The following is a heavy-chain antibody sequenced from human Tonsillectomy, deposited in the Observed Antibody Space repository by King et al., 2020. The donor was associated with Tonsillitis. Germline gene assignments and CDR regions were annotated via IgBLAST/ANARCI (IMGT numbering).Heavy chain of an antibody. Sequence: VQLVESGGGLVQPGGSLRLSCAASGFTFSSYSMNWVRQAPGKGLEWVSYISSSSSTIYYADSVKGRFTISRDNDKNSLYLQMNSLRDEDTAVYYCASSSWHRLSRGWPHPNGSGSYYLAFDIWGQGTMVTVSS. CDR1: GFTFSSYS. D-gene: IGHD3-10*01. CDR3: ASSSWHRLSRGWPHPNGSGSYYLAFDI. V-gene: IGHV3-48*02. J-gene: IGHJ3*02. CDR2: ISSSSSTI.